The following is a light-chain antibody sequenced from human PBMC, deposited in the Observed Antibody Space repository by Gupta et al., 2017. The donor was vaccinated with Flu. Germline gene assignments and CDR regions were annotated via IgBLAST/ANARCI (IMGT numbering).Light chain of an antibody. CDR3: LLYYATYYV. J-gene: IGLJ1*01. V-gene: IGLV7-43*01. CDR2: STN. CDR1: TGAVTSGYY. Sequence: STGAVTSGYYPNLFQQKPGQAPRALIYSTNNKYSLTPARFSGSLLGGKAALTLSGVQPDDDAEYYCLLYYATYYVFGTGTKVTVL.